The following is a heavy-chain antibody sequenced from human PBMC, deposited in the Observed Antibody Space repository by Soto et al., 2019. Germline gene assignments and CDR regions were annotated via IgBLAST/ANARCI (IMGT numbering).Heavy chain of an antibody. CDR3: ARDSPDSSRWHGPPDY. Sequence: ASVKASCKASGYTFTSYYMHWVRQAPGQGLEWMGIINPSGGSTSYAQKFQGRVNMTRDTSTSTVYMELSSLRSEDTAVYYCARDSPDSSRWHGPPDYWGQGTGVTF. D-gene: IGHD6-19*01. CDR2: INPSGGST. J-gene: IGHJ4*02. CDR1: GYTFTSYY. V-gene: IGHV1-46*01.